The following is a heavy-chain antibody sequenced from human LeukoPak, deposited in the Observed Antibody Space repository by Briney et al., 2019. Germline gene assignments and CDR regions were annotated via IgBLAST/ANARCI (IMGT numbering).Heavy chain of an antibody. D-gene: IGHD5/OR15-5a*01. Sequence: GGSLRLSCAASGFTFSNAWMNWVRQAPGKGLEWVSVIYSGGSTYYADSVKGRFTISRDNSKNTLYLQMNSLRAEDTAVYYCARVGLGDWGQGTLVTVSS. V-gene: IGHV3-53*01. CDR1: GFTFSNAW. CDR3: ARVGLGD. CDR2: IYSGGST. J-gene: IGHJ4*02.